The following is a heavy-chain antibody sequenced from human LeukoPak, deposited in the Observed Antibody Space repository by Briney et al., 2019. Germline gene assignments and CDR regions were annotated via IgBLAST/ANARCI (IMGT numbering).Heavy chain of an antibody. V-gene: IGHV1-69*13. J-gene: IGHJ6*03. D-gene: IGHD2-21*01. Sequence: GASVKVSCKASGGTFSSYAISWVRQAPGQGLEWMGGIIPIFGTANYAQKFQGRVTITADESTSTAYMELSSLRAEDTAVYYCARGAIYNYYLDVWGKGTTVTVSS. CDR3: ARGAIYNYYLDV. CDR1: GGTFSSYA. CDR2: IIPIFGTA.